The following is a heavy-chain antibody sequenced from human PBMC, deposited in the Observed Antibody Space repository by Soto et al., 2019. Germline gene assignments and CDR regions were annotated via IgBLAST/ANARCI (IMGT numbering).Heavy chain of an antibody. Sequence: GESLKISCKGSGYSFTSYWIGWVRQMPGKGLEWMGIIYPGDSDTRYSPSFQGQVTISADKSISTAYLQWSSLKASDTAMYYCARHSADTAMAPFYYYYGMDVWGQGTTVTVSS. CDR2: IYPGDSDT. CDR1: GYSFTSYW. V-gene: IGHV5-51*01. CDR3: ARHSADTAMAPFYYYYGMDV. D-gene: IGHD5-18*01. J-gene: IGHJ6*02.